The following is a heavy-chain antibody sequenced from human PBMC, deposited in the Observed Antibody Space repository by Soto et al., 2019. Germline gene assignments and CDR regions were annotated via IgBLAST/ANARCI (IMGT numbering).Heavy chain of an antibody. Sequence: GASVEVSCKASGGTFSGYASSWVRQAPGQGLEWMGGIIPIFGTANYAQKFQGRVTITADESTSTAYMELSSLRSEDTAVYYCARSDTAMVTFSTAFDYWGQGTLVTVSS. CDR3: ARSDTAMVTFSTAFDY. J-gene: IGHJ4*02. D-gene: IGHD5-18*01. V-gene: IGHV1-69*13. CDR1: GGTFSGYA. CDR2: IIPIFGTA.